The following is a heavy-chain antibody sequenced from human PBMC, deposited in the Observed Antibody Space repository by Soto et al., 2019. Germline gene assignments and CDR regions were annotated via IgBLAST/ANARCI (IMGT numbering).Heavy chain of an antibody. CDR1: GGSISSYY. CDR3: AREHCSGGKCYSASGYYYMDV. Sequence: PSETLSLTCTVSGGSISSYYWSWIRQPPGKGLEWIGYIYYSGSTNYNPSLKSRVTISVDTSKNQFSLKVSSVTAADTAVYYCAREHCSGGKCYSASGYYYMDVWGKGTTVTVSS. J-gene: IGHJ6*03. V-gene: IGHV4-59*01. D-gene: IGHD2-15*01. CDR2: IYYSGST.